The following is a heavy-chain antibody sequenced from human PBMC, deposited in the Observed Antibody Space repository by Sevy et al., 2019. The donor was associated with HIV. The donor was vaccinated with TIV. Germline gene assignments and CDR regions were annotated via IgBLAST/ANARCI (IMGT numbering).Heavy chain of an antibody. V-gene: IGHV1-24*01. Sequence: ASVKVSCKFSGKSLTELAMHWVRQAPGKGLEWVATFDPEDGRIIYAQMFEDRVTMTEDTSTDTAYMEITSLRSEDTAVYYCATTKDYYDSSGYPFDHWGQGTQVTVSS. J-gene: IGHJ4*02. CDR1: GKSLTELA. D-gene: IGHD3-22*01. CDR3: ATTKDYYDSSGYPFDH. CDR2: FDPEDGRI.